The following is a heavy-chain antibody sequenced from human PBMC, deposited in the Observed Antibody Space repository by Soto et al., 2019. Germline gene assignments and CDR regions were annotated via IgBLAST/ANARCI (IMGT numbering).Heavy chain of an antibody. J-gene: IGHJ6*02. CDR2: ITWNGANT. CDR1: GFRFDEYN. D-gene: IGHD3-16*01. Sequence: LRLSCAASGFRFDEYNMHWVRQAPGKGLEWLSLITWNGANTYYADSVKGRFTISRDGTTKSVSLQMTSLKREDTGLYYCARETLSYGSALDVWGQGTTVTVSS. V-gene: IGHV3-43*01. CDR3: ARETLSYGSALDV.